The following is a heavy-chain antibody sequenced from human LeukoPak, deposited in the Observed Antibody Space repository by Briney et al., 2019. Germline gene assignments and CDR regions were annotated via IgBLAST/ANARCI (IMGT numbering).Heavy chain of an antibody. CDR1: GFTFSSDA. CDR3: AKDLLEATSDYYLPY. V-gene: IGHV3-23*01. CDR2: ISGSGGRT. Sequence: LGGCLRHPCAASGFTFSSDAMSWVRQAPGKGLEWVSVISGSGGRTYYAASVKGRFTISSDNSKNTLYLQMNSLRAEDTAVYYCAKDLLEATSDYYLPYWAQGPLVTVSS. J-gene: IGHJ4*02. D-gene: IGHD5-12*01.